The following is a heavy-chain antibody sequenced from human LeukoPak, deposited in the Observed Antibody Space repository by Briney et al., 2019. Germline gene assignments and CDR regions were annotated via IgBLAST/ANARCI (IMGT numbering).Heavy chain of an antibody. V-gene: IGHV3-48*04. Sequence: GGSLRLSCAASGFSFGSFAMSWVRQAPGKGLEWVSYISSSGSTIYYADSVKGRFTISRDNAKNSLYLQMNSLRAEDTAVYYCATNAQSGSAPLLFCYYMDVWGKGTTVTVSS. CDR3: ATNAQSGSAPLLFCYYMDV. CDR2: ISSSGSTI. D-gene: IGHD1-26*01. CDR1: GFSFGSFA. J-gene: IGHJ6*03.